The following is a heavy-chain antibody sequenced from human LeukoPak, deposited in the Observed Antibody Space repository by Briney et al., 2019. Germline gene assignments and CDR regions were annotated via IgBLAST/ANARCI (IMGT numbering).Heavy chain of an antibody. CDR1: GGTFSSYA. V-gene: IGHV1-69*04. CDR2: IIPILGIA. J-gene: IGHJ6*02. CDR3: ARGRHYYGMDV. Sequence: SVKVSCKASGGTFSSYAISWVRQAPGQGLEWMGRIIPILGIANYAQKFQGRVTITADKSTSTAYMELSSLRSEDTAVYYCARGRHYYGMDVWGQGTTVTVSS.